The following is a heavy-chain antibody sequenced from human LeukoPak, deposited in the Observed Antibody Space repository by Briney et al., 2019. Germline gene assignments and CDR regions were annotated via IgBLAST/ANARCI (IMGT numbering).Heavy chain of an antibody. CDR2: VSAYNGNT. Sequence: ASVKVSCKASGYTFTSYGISWVRQAPGQGLEWMGWVSAYNGNTNYAQKLQGRVTMTTDTSTSTAYMERRSLRSDDTAVYYCARDGPIAAAGPKLYYYYMDVWGKGTTVTVSS. D-gene: IGHD6-13*01. CDR1: GYTFTSYG. CDR3: ARDGPIAAAGPKLYYYYMDV. V-gene: IGHV1-18*01. J-gene: IGHJ6*03.